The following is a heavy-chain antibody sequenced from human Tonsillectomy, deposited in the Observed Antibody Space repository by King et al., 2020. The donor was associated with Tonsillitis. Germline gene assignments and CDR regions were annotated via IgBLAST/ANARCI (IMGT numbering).Heavy chain of an antibody. CDR2: MYYNGST. J-gene: IGHJ3*02. CDR3: ARQASVFCGGACGPPNHDAFDI. V-gene: IGHV4-59*08. CDR1: GGSISSSY. D-gene: IGHD2-21*02. Sequence: QLQESGPGLVKPSETLSLTCSVSGGSISSSYWSWIRQPPGKGLEWIAYMYYNGSTNYNPSLKSRVTITLDTSKNQFFLRLSSVTAADTAVYYCARQASVFCGGACGPPNHDAFDIWGQGTLVTVSS.